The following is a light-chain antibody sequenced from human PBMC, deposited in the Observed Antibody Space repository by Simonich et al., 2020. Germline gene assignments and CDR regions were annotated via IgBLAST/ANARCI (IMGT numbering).Light chain of an antibody. J-gene: IGKJ5*01. V-gene: IGKV3-11*01. CDR1: QSVSSY. CDR2: DAS. Sequence: EIVLTQSPATLSLSPGERATLSCRASQSVSSYLAWYQQKPGQAPRLLLYDASTRATVIPARFSGSGSGTDFTLTISSLEPEDFAVYYCQQLSNWPITFGQGTRLEIK. CDR3: QQLSNWPIT.